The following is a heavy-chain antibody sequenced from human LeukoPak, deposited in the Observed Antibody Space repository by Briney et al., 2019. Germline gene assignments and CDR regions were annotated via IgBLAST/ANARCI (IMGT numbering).Heavy chain of an antibody. D-gene: IGHD3-10*01. CDR1: GGSISIYN. CDR3: ARHLDYYGSGTYEF. J-gene: IGHJ4*02. CDR2: MSYRGST. V-gene: IGHV4-59*08. Sequence: PSETLSLTCIVSGGSISIYNWSWIWQPPGKGLGWSWYMSYRGSTNYNPSLKSRVTISVDTSKNQFSLRLSSVTAADTAVYYCARHLDYYGSGTYEFWGQGTLVTVSS.